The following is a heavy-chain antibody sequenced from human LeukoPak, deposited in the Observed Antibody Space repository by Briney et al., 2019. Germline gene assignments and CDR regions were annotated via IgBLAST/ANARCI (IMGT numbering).Heavy chain of an antibody. CDR2: ISSSSSYI. D-gene: IGHD3-22*01. V-gene: IGHV3-21*01. J-gene: IGHJ4*02. CDR1: GFTFSSYS. Sequence: GGSLRLSCAASGFTFSSYSMNWVRQAPGKGLEWVSSISSSSSYIYYADSVKGRFTISRDNAKNSLYLQMNSLRAEDTAVYYCAKMDYYDSSGYPPVDYWGQGTLVTVSS. CDR3: AKMDYYDSSGYPPVDY.